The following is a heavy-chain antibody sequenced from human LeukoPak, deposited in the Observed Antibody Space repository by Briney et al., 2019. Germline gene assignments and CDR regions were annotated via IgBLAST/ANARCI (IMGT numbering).Heavy chain of an antibody. V-gene: IGHV4-30-2*01. CDR1: GGSISSGGYS. CDR2: IYHSGST. J-gene: IGHJ6*03. Sequence: SETLSLTCAASGGSISSGGYSWSWIRQPPGKGLEWIGYIYHSGSTYYNPSLKSRVTISVDRSKNQFSLKLSSVTAADTAVYYCARGTTVTSPGYYYMDVWGKGTTVTVSS. CDR3: ARGTTVTSPGYYYMDV. D-gene: IGHD4-17*01.